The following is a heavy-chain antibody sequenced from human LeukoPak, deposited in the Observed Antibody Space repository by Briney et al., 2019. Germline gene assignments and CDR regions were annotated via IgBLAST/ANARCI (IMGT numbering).Heavy chain of an antibody. V-gene: IGHV3-49*04. CDR2: IRSKAYGGTT. Sequence: GRSLRLSCTASGFTFSDYAMSWVRQAPGKGLEWVGFIRSKAYGGTTEYAASVKGRFTISRDDSICIAYLQMNSLKTEDTAVYYCTRVPRGGGISDFDYWGQGTLVTVSS. J-gene: IGHJ4*02. D-gene: IGHD2-15*01. CDR3: TRVPRGGGISDFDY. CDR1: GFTFSDYA.